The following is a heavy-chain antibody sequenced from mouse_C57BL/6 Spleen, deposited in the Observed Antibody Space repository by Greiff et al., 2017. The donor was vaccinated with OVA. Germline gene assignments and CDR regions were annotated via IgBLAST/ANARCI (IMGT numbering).Heavy chain of an antibody. V-gene: IGHV14-4*01. J-gene: IGHJ3*01. CDR3: TTRYYYGSSAWFAY. D-gene: IGHD1-1*01. CDR2: IDPENGDT. CDR1: GFNIKDDY. Sequence: EVQLMESGAELVRPGASVKLSCTASGFNIKDDYMHWVKQRPEQGLEWIGWIDPENGDTEYASKFQGKATITADTSSNTAYLQLSSLTSEDTAVYYCTTRYYYGSSAWFAYWGQGTLVTVSA.